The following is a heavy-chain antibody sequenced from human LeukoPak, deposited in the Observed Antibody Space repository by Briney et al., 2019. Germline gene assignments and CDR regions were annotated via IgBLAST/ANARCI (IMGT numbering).Heavy chain of an antibody. D-gene: IGHD3-22*01. CDR1: GYTFTGYY. Sequence: ASVKVSCKTSGYTFTGYYMHWVRQAPGQGLEWMGWINPNTGGTNYAQKFQGRVTMTSDTSISTAYMELSSLKSDDTAMYYCARAPMIVVVFPPRLDFWGRGTLVTVSS. CDR2: INPNTGGT. J-gene: IGHJ4*02. CDR3: ARAPMIVVVFPPRLDF. V-gene: IGHV1-2*02.